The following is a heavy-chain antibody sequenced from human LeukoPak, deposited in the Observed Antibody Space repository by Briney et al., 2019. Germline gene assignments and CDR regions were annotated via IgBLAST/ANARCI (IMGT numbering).Heavy chain of an antibody. CDR1: GGSISDYH. CDR3: GTSEVASTSYDF. V-gene: IGHV4-4*07. Sequence: PSETLSLTCTVSGGSISDYHWSWIRQPAGKGLEWIGRIFNSGGTSYTPSLRSRVTISMDKSKNQLSLKLGSVTAADTAVYYCGTSEVASTSYDFWGQGALVTVSS. CDR2: IFNSGGT. D-gene: IGHD2/OR15-2a*01. J-gene: IGHJ4*02.